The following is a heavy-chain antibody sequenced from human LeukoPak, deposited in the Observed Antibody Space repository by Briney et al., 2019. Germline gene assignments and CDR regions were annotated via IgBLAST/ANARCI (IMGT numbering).Heavy chain of an antibody. Sequence: ASVTVSCKASGYTFTSYYMHWVRQAPGQGLEWMGWINPNSGGTNYAQKFQGWVTMTRDTSISTAYMELSRLRSDDTAVYYCAGGKSLSYDFWSGYYTLNWFDPWGQGTLVTVSS. CDR3: AGGKSLSYDFWSGYYTLNWFDP. CDR2: INPNSGGT. J-gene: IGHJ5*02. CDR1: GYTFTSYY. D-gene: IGHD3-3*01. V-gene: IGHV1-2*04.